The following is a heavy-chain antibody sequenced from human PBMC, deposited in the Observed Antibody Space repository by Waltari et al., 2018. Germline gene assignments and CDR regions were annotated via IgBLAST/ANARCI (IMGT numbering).Heavy chain of an antibody. Sequence: QVQLVQSGAEVKKPGASVKVSCKSSGYTFSDYGIRWVRQAPGQGLEWMGWISGNNCHTNHAQEFQGRLIMTEDTSATTVYMELTYLTSDDTAVYYCARERHRLMEEGYLMALDPWGQGTLVTVSS. CDR2: ISGNNCHT. V-gene: IGHV1-18*01. D-gene: IGHD3-3*01. J-gene: IGHJ5*02. CDR1: GYTFSDYG. CDR3: ARERHRLMEEGYLMALDP.